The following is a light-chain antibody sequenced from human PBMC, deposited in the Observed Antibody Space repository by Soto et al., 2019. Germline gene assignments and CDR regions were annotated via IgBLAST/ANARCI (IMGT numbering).Light chain of an antibody. CDR1: SSNIGNNY. Sequence: QSVLTQPPSVSAAPGQKVTISCSGSSSNIGNNYVSWYQQLPGTAPKLLMYDNNKRPSGIPDRFSGSKSGTSATLGITGLQTGEEADYYCGTWDSSLSAAVFGTGTTVPV. J-gene: IGLJ1*01. CDR2: DNN. CDR3: GTWDSSLSAAV. V-gene: IGLV1-51*01.